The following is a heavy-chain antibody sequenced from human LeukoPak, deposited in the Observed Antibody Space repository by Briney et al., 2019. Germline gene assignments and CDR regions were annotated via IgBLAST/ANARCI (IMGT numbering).Heavy chain of an antibody. CDR2: INQDGSEK. CDR1: GFMFNNYW. V-gene: IGHV3-7*01. D-gene: IGHD3-22*01. CDR3: ARDDSSGYYYFDN. J-gene: IGHJ4*02. Sequence: GGSLRLSCAASGFMFNNYWMSWVRQAPGKGLERVANINQDGSEKYSVDSVKGRFTFSRDNAKNSLFLQMNSLRADDTAVYYCARDDSSGYYYFDNWGQGTLVTVSS.